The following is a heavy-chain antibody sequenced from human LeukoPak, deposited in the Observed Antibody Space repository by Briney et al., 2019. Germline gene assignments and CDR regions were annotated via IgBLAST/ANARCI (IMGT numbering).Heavy chain of an antibody. CDR3: ARGNLYYYDSSGYYFKFDY. CDR1: GGSISDYY. V-gene: IGHV4-34*01. CDR2: INHSGST. Sequence: SETLSLTCTVSGGSISDYYWSWIRQPPGKGLEWIGEINHSGSTNYNPSLRSRVTISVDTSKNQFSLKLSSVTAADTAVYYCARGNLYYYDSSGYYFKFDYWGQGTLVTVSS. D-gene: IGHD3-22*01. J-gene: IGHJ4*02.